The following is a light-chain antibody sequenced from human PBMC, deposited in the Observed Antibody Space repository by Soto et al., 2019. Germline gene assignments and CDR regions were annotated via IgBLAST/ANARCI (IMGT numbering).Light chain of an antibody. CDR2: GSS. J-gene: IGKJ2*01. CDR3: QQYGSSPPYT. V-gene: IGKV3-20*01. CDR1: QTVSGNY. Sequence: EIVLTQSPGILSLSPGERATLSCRASQTVSGNYLAWYQQKTGQSPRLLIYGSSDRDTGIPDRFSGSGSGTDFTITINTMEPEDFGVYYCQQYGSSPPYTFGQGTTLEIK.